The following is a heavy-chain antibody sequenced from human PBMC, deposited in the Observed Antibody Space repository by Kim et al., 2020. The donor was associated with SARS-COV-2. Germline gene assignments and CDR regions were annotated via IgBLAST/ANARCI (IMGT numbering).Heavy chain of an antibody. J-gene: IGHJ4*02. D-gene: IGHD2-15*01. V-gene: IGHV3-23*01. CDR3: ASYCSGGSCYSVFDY. Sequence: GGSLRLSCAASGFTFSSYAMSWVRQAPGKGLEWVSAISGSGGSTYYADSVKGRFTISRDNSKNTLYLQMNSLRAEDTAVYYCASYCSGGSCYSVFDYWGQGTLVTVSS. CDR2: ISGSGGST. CDR1: GFTFSSYA.